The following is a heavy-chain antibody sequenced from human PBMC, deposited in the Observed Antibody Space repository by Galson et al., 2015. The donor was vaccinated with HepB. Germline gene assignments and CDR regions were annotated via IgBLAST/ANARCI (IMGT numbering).Heavy chain of an antibody. J-gene: IGHJ4*02. CDR1: GGTFSSYA. CDR3: AERGSGSYPTGY. CDR2: IIPIFGTA. Sequence: SVKVSCKASGGTFSSYAISWVRQAPGQGLEWMGGIIPIFGTANYAQKFQGRVTITADESTSTAYMELSSLRSEDTAVYYCAERGSGSYPTGYWGQGTLVTVSS. V-gene: IGHV1-69*13. D-gene: IGHD3-10*01.